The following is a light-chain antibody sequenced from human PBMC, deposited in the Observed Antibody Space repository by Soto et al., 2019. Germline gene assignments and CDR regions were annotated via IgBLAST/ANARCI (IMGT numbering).Light chain of an antibody. J-gene: IGKJ4*01. CDR1: QSVRDN. V-gene: IGKV3D-15*01. CDR3: QQYNNWPLT. Sequence: EIVMTQSPATLSVSPGERATLSCRASQSVRDNLAWYQQKPGQAPRLLIYGASTRATGIPARFSGIGSGTDFTLTISSLQSEDFTVYYCQQYNNWPLTVGGGTKVEIK. CDR2: GAS.